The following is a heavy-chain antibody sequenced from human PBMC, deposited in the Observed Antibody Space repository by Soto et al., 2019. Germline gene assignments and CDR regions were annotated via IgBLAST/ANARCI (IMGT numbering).Heavy chain of an antibody. V-gene: IGHV1-46*01. D-gene: IGHD3-3*01. Sequence: ASVKVSCKASGYTFTSYYIHWVRQAPGQGLEWMGIINPSGGSTSYAQKFQGRVTMTRDTSTSTVYMELSSLRSEDTAVYYCARDYYDFWSGYFSTPGYYYYGMDVWGQGTTVTVSS. CDR1: GYTFTSYY. CDR3: ARDYYDFWSGYFSTPGYYYYGMDV. J-gene: IGHJ6*02. CDR2: INPSGGST.